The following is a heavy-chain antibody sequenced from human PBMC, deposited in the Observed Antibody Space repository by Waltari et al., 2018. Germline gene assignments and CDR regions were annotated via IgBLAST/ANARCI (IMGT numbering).Heavy chain of an antibody. Sequence: EVQLVESGGGLVQPGGSLRLSCAASGFTFRSYWMSWVRQAPGKGLEWVANIKQDGSEKYYVDSVKGRFTISRDNAKNSLYLQMNSLRAEDTAVYYCARDGPGTSGSYYWFDPWGQGTLVTVSS. J-gene: IGHJ5*02. CDR1: GFTFRSYW. CDR3: ARDGPGTSGSYYWFDP. V-gene: IGHV3-7*01. CDR2: IKQDGSEK. D-gene: IGHD1-26*01.